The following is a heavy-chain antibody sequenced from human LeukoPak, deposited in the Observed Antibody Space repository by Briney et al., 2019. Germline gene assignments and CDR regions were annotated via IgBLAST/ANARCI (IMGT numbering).Heavy chain of an antibody. Sequence: SVKVSCKASGGTFSSYAISWVRQAPGQGLEWMGGIIPIFGTANYAQKFQGRVTITADKSTSTAYMELSSLRSEDTAVYYCARASPLAYCGGDCYSGAFDIWGQGTMVTVSS. CDR1: GGTFSSYA. CDR3: ARASPLAYCGGDCYSGAFDI. V-gene: IGHV1-69*06. J-gene: IGHJ3*02. D-gene: IGHD2-21*02. CDR2: IIPIFGTA.